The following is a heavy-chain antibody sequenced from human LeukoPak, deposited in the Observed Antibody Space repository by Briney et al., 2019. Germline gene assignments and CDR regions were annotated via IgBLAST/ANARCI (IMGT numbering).Heavy chain of an antibody. CDR2: IYYSGST. V-gene: IGHV4-59*01. D-gene: IGHD6-13*01. CDR1: GGSISSYY. J-gene: IGHJ6*03. Sequence: PSETLSLTCTVSGGSISSYYWSWIRQPPGKGLEWIGYIYYSGSTNYNPSLKSRVTISVDTSKNQFSLKLSSVTAADTAVYYCARGLSSPTLYYYYYMDVWGKGTTVTVSS. CDR3: ARGLSSPTLYYYYYMDV.